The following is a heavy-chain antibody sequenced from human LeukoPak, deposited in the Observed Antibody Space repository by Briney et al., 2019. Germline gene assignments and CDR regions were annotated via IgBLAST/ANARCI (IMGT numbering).Heavy chain of an antibody. J-gene: IGHJ4*02. Sequence: GGSLRLSCAASGFTFSSYGMHWVRQAPGKGLEWVAFIRYDGSNKYYADSVKGRFTISRDNSKNTLYLQMNSLRAEDTALYYCARPNSSSFPYYFDYWGQGTLVTVSS. CDR1: GFTFSSYG. V-gene: IGHV3-30*02. D-gene: IGHD6-6*01. CDR3: ARPNSSSFPYYFDY. CDR2: IRYDGSNK.